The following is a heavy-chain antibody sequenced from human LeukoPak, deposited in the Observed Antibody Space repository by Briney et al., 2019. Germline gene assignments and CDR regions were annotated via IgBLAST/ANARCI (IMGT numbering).Heavy chain of an antibody. Sequence: GGSLRLSCAASGFTFNNAWMNWVRQAPVKGLEWVGRIKSNIDGGTTEYAAPVKGRFTISRDDSKNTLYLQMNSLKTEDTALYYCTTENWGSTPCGQGTRVTVSS. CDR3: TTENWGSTP. CDR1: GFTFNNAW. CDR2: IKSNIDGGTT. J-gene: IGHJ5*02. V-gene: IGHV3-15*07. D-gene: IGHD7-27*01.